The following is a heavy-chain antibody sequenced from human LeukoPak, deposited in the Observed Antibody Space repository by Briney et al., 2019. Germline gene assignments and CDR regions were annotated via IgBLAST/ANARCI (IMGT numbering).Heavy chain of an antibody. J-gene: IGHJ6*03. CDR2: ISSSGSTI. CDR3: AWITSDDYSYYYHMDV. CDR1: GFTFSSYE. D-gene: IGHD2-2*03. V-gene: IGHV3-48*03. Sequence: GGSLRLSCAASGFTFSSYEMNWVRQAPGKGLEWVSYISSSGSTIYYADSVKGRFTISRDNAKNSLYLQMNSLRAEDTAVYYCAWITSDDYSYYYHMDVWGKGATVTVSS.